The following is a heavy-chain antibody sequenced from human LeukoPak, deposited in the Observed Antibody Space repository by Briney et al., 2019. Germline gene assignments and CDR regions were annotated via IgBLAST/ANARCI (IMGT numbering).Heavy chain of an antibody. CDR2: IYYSGST. V-gene: IGHV4-39*07. D-gene: IGHD2-2*01. Sequence: PSETLSLTCTVSGGSISSSSYYWGWIRQPPGKGLEWIGSIYYSGSTYYNPSLKSRVTISVDTSKNQFSLKLSSVTAADTAVYYCARIRYAMRGSDYWGQGTLVTVSS. J-gene: IGHJ4*02. CDR1: GGSISSSSYY. CDR3: ARIRYAMRGSDY.